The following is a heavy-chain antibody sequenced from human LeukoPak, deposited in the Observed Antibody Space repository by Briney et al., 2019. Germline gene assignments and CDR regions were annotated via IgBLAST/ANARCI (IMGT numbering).Heavy chain of an antibody. CDR2: ISAYNGNT. J-gene: IGHJ4*02. Sequence: ASVKVSCKASGYTFTSYGISWVRQAPGQGLEWMGWISAYNGNTNYAQKLQGRVTMTTDTSTSTAYTELRSLRSDDTAVYYCARVIYGSGSYYTDWGQGTLVTVSS. CDR3: ARVIYGSGSYYTD. D-gene: IGHD3-10*01. V-gene: IGHV1-18*01. CDR1: GYTFTSYG.